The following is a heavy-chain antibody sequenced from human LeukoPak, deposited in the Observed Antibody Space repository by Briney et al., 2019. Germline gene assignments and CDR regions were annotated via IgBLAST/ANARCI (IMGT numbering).Heavy chain of an antibody. CDR3: ARHVSYWYFDL. J-gene: IGHJ2*01. CDR2: VHYSGTT. Sequence: PSETLSLTCTVSSGSISSYYWSWIRQPPGKGLEWIGYVHYSGTTNYNPSLKSRVTISVDTSKNQLSLKLSSVTAADTAVYYCARHVSYWYFDLWGRGTLVTVSS. D-gene: IGHD5/OR15-5a*01. CDR1: SGSISSYY. V-gene: IGHV4-59*08.